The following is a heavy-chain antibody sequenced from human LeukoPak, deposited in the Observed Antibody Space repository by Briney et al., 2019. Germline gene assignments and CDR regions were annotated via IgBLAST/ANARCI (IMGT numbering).Heavy chain of an antibody. CDR3: TIHSGSYSLGEPFDY. Sequence: PGGSLRLSCTASGFTFGDYAMSWVRQAPGKGLEWVGFIRSKAYGGTTEYAASVKGRFTISRDDSKSIAYLQMNSLKTEDTAVYYCTIHSGSYSLGEPFDYWGQGTLVTVSS. CDR1: GFTFGDYA. J-gene: IGHJ4*02. V-gene: IGHV3-49*04. CDR2: IRSKAYGGTT. D-gene: IGHD1-26*01.